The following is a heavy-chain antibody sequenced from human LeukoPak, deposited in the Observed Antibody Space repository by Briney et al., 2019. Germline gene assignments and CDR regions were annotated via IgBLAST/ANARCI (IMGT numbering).Heavy chain of an antibody. V-gene: IGHV4-59*08. CDR2: IYYSGST. D-gene: IGHD3-10*01. CDR3: ARHVLYYGSAI. J-gene: IGHJ3*02. Sequence: SETLSLTCTVSGGSISSYYWSWIRQPPGKGLEWIGYIYYSGSTYYNPSLKSRVTTSVDTSKNQFSLKLSSVTAADTAVYYCARHVLYYGSAIWGQGTMVTVSS. CDR1: GGSISSYY.